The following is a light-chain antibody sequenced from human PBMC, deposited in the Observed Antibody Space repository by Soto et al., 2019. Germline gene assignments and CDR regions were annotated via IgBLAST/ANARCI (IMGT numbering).Light chain of an antibody. CDR2: DVL. CDR1: SNDVGLFDY. CDR3: SSYSSDSTHVR. Sequence: QSVLTQPASVSGSPGQSITISCSGTSNDVGLFDYVSWFQQHPGKAPKLFIYDVLHRPSGVSARFAGSKSGNTASLTISSRQPEDEADYCCSSYSSDSTHVRFGGGTKVTVL. J-gene: IGLJ2*01. V-gene: IGLV2-14*03.